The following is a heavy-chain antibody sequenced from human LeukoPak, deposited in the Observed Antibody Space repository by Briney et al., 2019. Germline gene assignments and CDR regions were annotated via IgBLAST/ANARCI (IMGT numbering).Heavy chain of an antibody. V-gene: IGHV1-18*01. CDR3: AREASTMIVAPTDAFDI. CDR2: ISAYNGNT. Sequence: ASVKVSCKASGYTFTSYGISWVRQAPGQGLEWVGCISAYNGNTNYAQKLQGRVTMTTDTSTSTAYMELRSLRSDDTAVSYCAREASTMIVAPTDAFDIWGQGTMVTVSS. J-gene: IGHJ3*02. D-gene: IGHD3-22*01. CDR1: GYTFTSYG.